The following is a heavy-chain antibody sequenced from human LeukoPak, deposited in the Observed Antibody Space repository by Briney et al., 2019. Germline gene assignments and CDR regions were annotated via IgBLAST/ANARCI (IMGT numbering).Heavy chain of an antibody. CDR2: IYYSGST. Sequence: SQTLSLTCTVSGGSLSSVDYYWSWIRQPPRKGLEWIGYIYYSGSTYYNPSLKSRVTISVDTSKNHFSLKLSSVTAADTAVYYCARGVGTIFGVAHYYGMDVWGQGTTVTVSS. J-gene: IGHJ6*02. V-gene: IGHV4-30-4*01. D-gene: IGHD3-3*01. CDR3: ARGVGTIFGVAHYYGMDV. CDR1: GGSLSSVDYY.